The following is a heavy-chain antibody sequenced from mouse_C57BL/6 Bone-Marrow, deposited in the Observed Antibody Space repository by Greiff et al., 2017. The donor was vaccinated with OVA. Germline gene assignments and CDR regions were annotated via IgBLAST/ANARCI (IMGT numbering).Heavy chain of an antibody. CDR1: GFNIKNTY. V-gene: IGHV14-3*01. J-gene: IGHJ3*01. CDR2: IDPANGNT. D-gene: IGHD1-3*01. CDR3: ASAGRKCSWFAY. Sequence: EVKLVESGAELVRPGASVKLSCTASGFNIKNTYMHWVKQRPEQGLEWIGRIDPANGNTKYAPKFQGKATITADTSSNTAYLQLSSLTSEDTAFYYCASAGRKCSWFAYWGRGNVVTVSA.